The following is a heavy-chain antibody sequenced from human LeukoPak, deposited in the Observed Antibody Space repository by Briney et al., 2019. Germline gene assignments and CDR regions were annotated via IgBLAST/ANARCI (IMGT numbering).Heavy chain of an antibody. J-gene: IGHJ6*03. CDR3: ARLGNDFWSGYYPPDKKSYYYMDV. CDR1: GSNFTSYW. V-gene: IGHV5-51*01. D-gene: IGHD3-3*01. CDR2: IYPGESDT. Sequence: GASLQISCKGSGSNFTSYWIGWVRQLPGKGLEWMGIIYPGESDTRYSPSFQGQVTISADKSISTAYLQWSSLKASDTAMYYCARLGNDFWSGYYPPDKKSYYYMDVWGKGTTVTVSS.